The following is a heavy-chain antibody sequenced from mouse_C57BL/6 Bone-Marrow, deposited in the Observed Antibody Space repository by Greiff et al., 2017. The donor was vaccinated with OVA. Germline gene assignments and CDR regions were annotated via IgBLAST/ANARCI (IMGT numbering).Heavy chain of an antibody. V-gene: IGHV5-4*01. CDR2: ISDGGSYT. CDR1: GFTFSSYA. CDR3: ARDPFIYYYGSGAMDY. D-gene: IGHD1-1*01. Sequence: EVQVVESGGGLVKPGGSLKLSCAASGFTFSSYAMSWVRQTPEKRLEWVATISDGGSYTYYPDNVKGRFTISRDNAKNNLYLQMSHLKSEDTAMYYCARDPFIYYYGSGAMDYWGQGTSVTVSS. J-gene: IGHJ4*01.